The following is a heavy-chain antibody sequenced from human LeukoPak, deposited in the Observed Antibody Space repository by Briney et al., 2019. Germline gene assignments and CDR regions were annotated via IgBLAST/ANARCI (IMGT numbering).Heavy chain of an antibody. J-gene: IGHJ4*02. D-gene: IGHD2-15*01. Sequence: SETLSLTCTVSSGSISASSFYWGWIRQPPGKGLDWIGSIYYSGNTYYNPSLKSRVTMSVDKSKNQFSLKLNSVTAADTAVYYCATTLGYCGGGSCHNWGQGTLVTVSS. V-gene: IGHV4-39*07. CDR1: SGSISASSFY. CDR2: IYYSGNT. CDR3: ATTLGYCGGGSCHN.